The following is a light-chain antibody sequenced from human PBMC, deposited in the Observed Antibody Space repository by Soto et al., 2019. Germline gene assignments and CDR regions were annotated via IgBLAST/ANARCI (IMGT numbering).Light chain of an antibody. J-gene: IGLJ1*01. V-gene: IGLV2-14*01. CDR1: TSDIGGYNF. CDR3: TSFAPGRIYV. Sequence: QSALTQPASVSGSPGQAITISCTGTTSDIGGYNFVSWYQQPPGKAPKLIIYEVANRPSGVSDRFSGSKSGNTASLTISGLQAEDEADYYCTSFAPGRIYVFGSGTKVTVL. CDR2: EVA.